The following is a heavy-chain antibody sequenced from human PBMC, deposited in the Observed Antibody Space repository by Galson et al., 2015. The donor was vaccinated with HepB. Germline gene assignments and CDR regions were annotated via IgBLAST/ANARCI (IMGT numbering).Heavy chain of an antibody. CDR1: GYTFTSYA. CDR3: ARDIRGAGWFDP. V-gene: IGHV1-3*01. CDR2: INAGNGNT. Sequence: SVKVSCKASGYTFTSYAMHWVRQAPGQRLEWMGWINAGNGNTIYSQKFQGRVTITRDTSASTAYMELSSLRSEDTAVYYCARDIRGAGWFDPWGQGTLVTVSS. D-gene: IGHD3-16*01. J-gene: IGHJ5*02.